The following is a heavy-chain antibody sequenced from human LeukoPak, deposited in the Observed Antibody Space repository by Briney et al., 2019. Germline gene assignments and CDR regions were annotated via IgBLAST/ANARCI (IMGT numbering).Heavy chain of an antibody. Sequence: MTSETLSLTCAVYGGSFSGYYWSWIRQPPGKGLEWIGEINHSGSTNYNPSLKSRVTISVDTSKNQFSLKLSSVTAADTAVYSCARGYVWGSYRFFQGVLFDYWGQGTLVTVSS. CDR2: INHSGST. D-gene: IGHD3-16*02. V-gene: IGHV4-34*01. CDR3: ARGYVWGSYRFFQGVLFDY. CDR1: GGSFSGYY. J-gene: IGHJ4*02.